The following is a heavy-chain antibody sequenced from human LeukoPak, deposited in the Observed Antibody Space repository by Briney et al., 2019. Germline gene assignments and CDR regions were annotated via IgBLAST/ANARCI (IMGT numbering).Heavy chain of an antibody. CDR3: ARRYSGGTCYPFDY. Sequence: PSETLSLTCAVSGASISSNNWWNWVRQSPGKGLEWIGEMYHTGTTNYNASLRSRVTVSVDKSKNQFSLKLTSVTAADTAVYYCARRYSGGTCYPFDYWGQGTLVTVSS. D-gene: IGHD2-15*01. J-gene: IGHJ4*02. CDR2: MYHTGTT. CDR1: GASISSNNW. V-gene: IGHV4-4*02.